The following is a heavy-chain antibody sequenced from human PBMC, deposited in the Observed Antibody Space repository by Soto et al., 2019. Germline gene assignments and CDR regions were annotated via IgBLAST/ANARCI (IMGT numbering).Heavy chain of an antibody. V-gene: IGHV3-23*01. Sequence: VGSLRLSCAASGFTFSSYAMSWVRQAPGKGLEWVSAISGSGGSTYYADSVKGRFTISRDNSKNTLYLQMNSLRAEDTAVYYCAKPTLGYYYYGMDVWGQGTTVTVSS. J-gene: IGHJ6*02. CDR1: GFTFSSYA. CDR2: ISGSGGST. CDR3: AKPTLGYYYYGMDV.